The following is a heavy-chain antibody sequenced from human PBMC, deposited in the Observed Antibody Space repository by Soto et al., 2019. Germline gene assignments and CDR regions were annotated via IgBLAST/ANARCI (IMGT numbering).Heavy chain of an antibody. CDR2: ISYDGSDK. CDR1: GFTFSYYA. V-gene: IGHV3-30*18. Sequence: QVQLVESGGGVVQPGRSLRLSCAASGFTFSYYAMHWVRQAPGKGLEWVAVISYDGSDKYYADSVRGRFTISRDKSKNTLNRQMNSLRADDTAVYYCAKGLGELSPESYDYWGQGIVITVSS. D-gene: IGHD3-16*02. CDR3: AKGLGELSPESYDY. J-gene: IGHJ4*02.